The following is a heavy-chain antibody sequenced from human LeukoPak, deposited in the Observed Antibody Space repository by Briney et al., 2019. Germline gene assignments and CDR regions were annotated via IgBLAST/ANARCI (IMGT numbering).Heavy chain of an antibody. CDR2: IYHSGST. CDR3: ASDMKKRKGLAHWYFDL. V-gene: IGHV4-4*02. J-gene: IGHJ2*01. D-gene: IGHD6-19*01. CDR1: GGSLTRRNW. Sequence: SETLSLTPAVSGGSLTRRNWWSWVRQPPGKGLEWIGEIYHSGSTNYNPSLKSRVTTSVDKSKNQCFLKWSSVNPAAPAVYYCASDMKKRKGLAHWYFDLWGRGTLVTVSS.